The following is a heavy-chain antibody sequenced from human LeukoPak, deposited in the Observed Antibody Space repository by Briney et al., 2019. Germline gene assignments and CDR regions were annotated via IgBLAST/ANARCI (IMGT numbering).Heavy chain of an antibody. CDR1: GFTFSSYS. CDR3: ARDPYSSGWYKDAFDI. V-gene: IGHV3-21*01. J-gene: IGHJ3*02. CDR2: ISGSSSYI. D-gene: IGHD6-19*01. Sequence: GGSLRLSCAASGFTFSSYSMNWVRQAPGKGLEWVSSISGSSSYINYADSVKGRFTISRDNAQNSLFLRLNSLRAEDTAVYYCARDPYSSGWYKDAFDIWGQRTMVTVSS.